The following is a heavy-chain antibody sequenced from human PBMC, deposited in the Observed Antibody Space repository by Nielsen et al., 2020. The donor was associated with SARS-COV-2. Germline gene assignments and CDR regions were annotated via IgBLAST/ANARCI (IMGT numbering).Heavy chain of an antibody. CDR2: ISYDGSNK. CDR3: AKDPWQWLAPTDY. J-gene: IGHJ4*02. CDR1: GFTFSIYG. V-gene: IGHV3-30*18. D-gene: IGHD6-19*01. Sequence: GESLKISCAASGFTFSIYGVHWVRQAPGKGLEWVAVISYDGSNKYYADSVKGRFTISRDNSKNTLYLQMNSLRAEDTAVYYCAKDPWQWLAPTDYWGQGTLVTVSS.